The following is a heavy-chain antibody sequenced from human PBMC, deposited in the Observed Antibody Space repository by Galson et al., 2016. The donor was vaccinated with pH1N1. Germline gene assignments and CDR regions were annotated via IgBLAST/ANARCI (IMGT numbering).Heavy chain of an antibody. D-gene: IGHD1-20*01. Sequence: SLRLSCAASGFNFGHHGMHWVRQAPGGGLEWVSVIWFDGTEKYYGDPVKGRFTVSRDNSDNTVYLQMNSLRVEDTAIYYCARGAIRISGMEIEHRGYFESWGQGTLVIVSS. CDR2: IWFDGTEK. CDR3: ARGAIRISGMEIEHRGYFES. J-gene: IGHJ4*02. V-gene: IGHV3-33*01. CDR1: GFNFGHHG.